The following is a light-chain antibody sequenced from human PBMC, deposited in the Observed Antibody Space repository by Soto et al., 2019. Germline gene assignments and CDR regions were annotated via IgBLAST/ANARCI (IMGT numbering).Light chain of an antibody. V-gene: IGLV2-14*03. CDR1: SSYVGGYNY. Sequence: QSALTQPASVSGSLGQSITISCTGTSSYVGGYNYVSWYQQHPGKAPKVLIYDVSNRPSGVSNRFSGSKSANTASLSISGLQAEDEADYYCSSYTNSATLIFGGGTKVTVL. J-gene: IGLJ2*01. CDR3: SSYTNSATLI. CDR2: DVS.